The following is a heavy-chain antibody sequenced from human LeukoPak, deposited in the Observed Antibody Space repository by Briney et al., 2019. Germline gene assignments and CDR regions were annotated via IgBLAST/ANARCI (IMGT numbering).Heavy chain of an antibody. V-gene: IGHV4-39*01. CDR1: GGSISSSSYY. D-gene: IGHD6-19*01. Sequence: PSETLSLTCTVSGGSISSSSYYWGWIRQPPGKGLAWIGSIYYSGSTYYNPSLKSRVTISVDTSKNQFSLKLSSVTAADTAVYYCARSRYSSGWYYFDYWGQGTLVTVSS. CDR3: ARSRYSSGWYYFDY. CDR2: IYYSGST. J-gene: IGHJ4*02.